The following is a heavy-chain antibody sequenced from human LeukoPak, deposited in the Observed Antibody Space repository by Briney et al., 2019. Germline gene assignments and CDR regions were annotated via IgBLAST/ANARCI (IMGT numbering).Heavy chain of an antibody. CDR2: ISYDGSNK. CDR1: GFTFSSYG. CDR3: AKDRGGYHNSGCYTNY. D-gene: IGHD6-19*01. J-gene: IGHJ4*02. V-gene: IGHV3-30*18. Sequence: GGSLRLSCAASGFTFSSYGMHWVRQAPGKGLEWVAVISYDGSNKYYADSVKGRFTISRDNSKNALYVQMNSLRAQDTAIYYCAKDRGGYHNSGCYTNYWGQGTLVTVSS.